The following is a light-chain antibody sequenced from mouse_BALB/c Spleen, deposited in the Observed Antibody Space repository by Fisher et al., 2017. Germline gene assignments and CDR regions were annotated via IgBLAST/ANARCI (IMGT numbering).Light chain of an antibody. J-gene: IGKJ5*01. Sequence: IVLTQSPAIMSASPGEKVTMTCSASSSVSYMHWYQQKSGTSPKPWIYEISKLASGVPARFSGSGSGTSYSLTIGTMEAEDVATYYCQQGSSMLTFGAGTKLELK. CDR1: SSVSY. V-gene: IGKV4-59*01. CDR3: QQGSSMLT. CDR2: EIS.